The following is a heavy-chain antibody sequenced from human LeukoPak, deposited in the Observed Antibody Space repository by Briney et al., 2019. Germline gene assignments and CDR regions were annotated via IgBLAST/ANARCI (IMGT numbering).Heavy chain of an antibody. J-gene: IGHJ4*02. V-gene: IGHV3-23*01. CDR1: GFTFSNYA. CDR2: ISGSGGST. CDR3: AKKALEYFSGGNCYYPFDY. Sequence: GGSLRLSCAASGFTFSNYAMNWVRQAPGKRLEWVSGISGSGGSTYYADSVKGRFTISSDNSKNTLYLQMNSLRAEDTAVYYRAKKALEYFSGGNCYYPFDYWGQGTLVTVSS. D-gene: IGHD2-15*01.